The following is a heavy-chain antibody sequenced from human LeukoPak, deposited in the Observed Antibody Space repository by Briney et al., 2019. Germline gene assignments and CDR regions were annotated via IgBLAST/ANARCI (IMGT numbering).Heavy chain of an antibody. Sequence: SGTLSLTCTVSGGSISSYYWSWIRQPPGKGLEWIGYIYYSGSTNYNPSLKSRVTISVDTSKNQFSLKLRSVTAADTAVYYCASGLKVDDAFDIWGQGTMVTVSS. CDR2: IYYSGST. CDR3: ASGLKVDDAFDI. J-gene: IGHJ3*02. V-gene: IGHV4-59*01. D-gene: IGHD3-22*01. CDR1: GGSISSYY.